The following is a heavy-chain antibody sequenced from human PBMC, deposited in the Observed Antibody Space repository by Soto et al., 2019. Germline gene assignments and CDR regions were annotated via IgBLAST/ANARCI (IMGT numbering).Heavy chain of an antibody. D-gene: IGHD1-1*01. Sequence: QVQLVQSGAEVKRPGSSVKVSCKASGGKFSTFAINWVRQAPGHGLEWMGGIIPLFGEANYARKFQGRVTLTADESTATAFMELSRLRSDDTAVYYCARGVYSDVPTDDYFNWPHLLWGQGTRITVTS. CDR2: IIPLFGEA. J-gene: IGHJ4*02. CDR1: GGKFSTFA. V-gene: IGHV1-69*01. CDR3: ARGVYSDVPTDDYFNWPHLL.